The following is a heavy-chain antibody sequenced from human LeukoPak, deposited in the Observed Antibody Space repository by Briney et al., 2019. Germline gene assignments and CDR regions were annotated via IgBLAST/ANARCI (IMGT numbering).Heavy chain of an antibody. Sequence: GAFLKISCKGSGYSFTSDWIGWVREMRGKGLEWMVIIYPGDSDTRNSPSFHGQVTISADKSISTAYLQWGSLKASDTAMYYCARLAAVVTAIHDYWGQGTLVTVSS. J-gene: IGHJ4*02. V-gene: IGHV5-51*01. CDR1: GYSFTSDW. CDR2: IYPGDSDT. CDR3: ARLAAVVTAIHDY. D-gene: IGHD2-21*02.